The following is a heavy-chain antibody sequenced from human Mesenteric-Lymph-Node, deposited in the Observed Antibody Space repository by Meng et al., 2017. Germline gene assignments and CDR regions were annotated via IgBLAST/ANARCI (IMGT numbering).Heavy chain of an antibody. CDR1: GGTFSSYA. CDR3: ATRDVVVVAATLYYYYGMDV. Sequence: SVKVSCKASGGTFSSYAISWVRQAPGQGLEWMGGIIPIFGTANYAQKFQGRVTITADKSTSTAYMELSSLRSEDTAVYYCATRDVVVVAATLYYYYGMDVWGQGTTVT. V-gene: IGHV1-69*06. D-gene: IGHD2-15*01. CDR2: IIPIFGTA. J-gene: IGHJ6*02.